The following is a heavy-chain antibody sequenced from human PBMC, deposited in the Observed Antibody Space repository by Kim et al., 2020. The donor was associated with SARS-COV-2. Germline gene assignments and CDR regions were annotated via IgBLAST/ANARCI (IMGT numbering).Heavy chain of an antibody. CDR2: INQDGSQK. Sequence: GESLRLSCAASGFTFSSSWMNWARQAPGKGLEWVANINQDGSQKIYVDSVKGRFTISRDNAQNSLYLQMNSLRAEDTAVYYCVRSVDYWGQGTLVTASS. J-gene: IGHJ4*02. V-gene: IGHV3-7*01. CDR1: GFTFSSSW. CDR3: VRSVDY.